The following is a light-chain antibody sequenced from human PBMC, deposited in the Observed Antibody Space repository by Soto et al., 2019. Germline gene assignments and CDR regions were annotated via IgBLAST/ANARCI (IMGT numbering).Light chain of an antibody. Sequence: SYELTQPPSGSVSPGQTASINCSGDKLGDKYACWYQQKPGQSPVLVIYQDSKRPSGIPERFSGSNSGNTATLTISGTQAMDEADYYCQAWDSSTVVFGGGTKLTVL. CDR3: QAWDSSTVV. CDR1: KLGDKY. V-gene: IGLV3-1*01. J-gene: IGLJ2*01. CDR2: QDS.